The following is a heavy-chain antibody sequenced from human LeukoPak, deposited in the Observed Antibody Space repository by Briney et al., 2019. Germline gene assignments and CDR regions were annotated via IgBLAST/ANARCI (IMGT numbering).Heavy chain of an antibody. CDR1: GYTFTGYY. CDR2: INTNTGNP. V-gene: IGHV7-4-1*02. CDR3: AREMKYSYAFG. Sequence: GASVKVSCKASGYTFTGYYMHWVRQAPGQGLEWMGWINTNTGNPTYAQGFTGRFVFSLDTSVSTAYLQISSLKAEDTAVYYCAREMKYSYAFGWGQGTLVTVSS. J-gene: IGHJ4*02. D-gene: IGHD5-18*01.